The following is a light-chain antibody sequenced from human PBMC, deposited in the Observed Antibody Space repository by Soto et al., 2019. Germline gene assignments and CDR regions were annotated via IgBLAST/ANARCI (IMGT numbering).Light chain of an antibody. J-gene: IGLJ2*01. CDR3: AAWDGSLNNVL. CDR2: GNN. CDR1: GSSIGTNT. Sequence: QSVLTQPPSASGTPGQRVTISCSGSGSSIGTNTVNWYRQLPGTAPKLLIYGNNQRPSGVPDRFSGSKSGTSASLAISGLQSEDEAEYYCAAWDGSLNNVLFGGGTKHTVL. V-gene: IGLV1-44*01.